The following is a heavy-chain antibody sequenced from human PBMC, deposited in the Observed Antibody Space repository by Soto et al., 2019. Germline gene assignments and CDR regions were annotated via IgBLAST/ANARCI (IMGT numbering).Heavy chain of an antibody. V-gene: IGHV3-23*01. CDR3: AKGGIFGVVITPFNWFDP. Sequence: GGSLRLSCAASGFTFSSYAMSWVRQAPGKGLEWVSAISGSGGSTYYADSVKGRFTISRDNSKNTLYLQMNSLRAEDTAVYYCAKGGIFGVVITPFNWFDPWGQGTLVTVSS. CDR1: GFTFSSYA. D-gene: IGHD3-3*01. J-gene: IGHJ5*02. CDR2: ISGSGGST.